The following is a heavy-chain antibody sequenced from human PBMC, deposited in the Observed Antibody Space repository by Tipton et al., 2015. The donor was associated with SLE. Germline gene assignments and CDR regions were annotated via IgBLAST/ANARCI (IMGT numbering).Heavy chain of an antibody. V-gene: IGHV4-34*01. CDR2: INHSGST. CDR1: GGSFSGYY. J-gene: IGHJ4*02. CDR3: ARGRPRGCGWYD. Sequence: TLSLTCAVYGGSFSGYYWSWIRQPPGKGLEWIGEINHSGSTNYNPSLKSRVTISVDASMNQFSLKLSSVTAADTAVYYCARGRPRGCGWYDWGQGTLVTVSS. D-gene: IGHD6-19*01.